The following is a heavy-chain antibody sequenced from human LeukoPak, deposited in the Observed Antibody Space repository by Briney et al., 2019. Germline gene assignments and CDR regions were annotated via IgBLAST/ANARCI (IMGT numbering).Heavy chain of an antibody. D-gene: IGHD5-12*01. Sequence: ASVKVSCKASGYSFTGYYMHWVRQAPGQGPEWMGCINPNSGGTNYAQKFQGRVTMTRDTSTSTAYMELRRLTSDDTAVDYYGGLSGYDRYYFDYWGQGTLVAVSS. CDR1: GYSFTGYY. V-gene: IGHV1-2*02. CDR2: INPNSGGT. J-gene: IGHJ4*02. CDR3: GGLSGYDRYYFDY.